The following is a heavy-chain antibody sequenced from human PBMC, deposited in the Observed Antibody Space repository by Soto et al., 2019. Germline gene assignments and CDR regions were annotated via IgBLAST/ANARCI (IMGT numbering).Heavy chain of an antibody. CDR2: ISPYTGNT. CDR3: VMVDNYVTPTPQDV. V-gene: IGHV1-18*01. CDR1: GYIFVNYG. D-gene: IGHD3-16*01. Sequence: QVQLVQSGDEVKKPGASVKVSCKASGYIFVNYGIAWVRQAPGQGLEWMGWISPYTGNTHSATKVQGRLTMTTDTSPSTAYMDLGSLTSDDTAVYYCVMVDNYVTPTPQDVWRQGTTVTV. J-gene: IGHJ6*02.